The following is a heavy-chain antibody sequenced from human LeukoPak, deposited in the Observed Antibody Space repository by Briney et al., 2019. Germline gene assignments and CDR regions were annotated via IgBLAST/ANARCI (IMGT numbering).Heavy chain of an antibody. CDR3: ATKLPAAGRGFDY. Sequence: GGSLRLSCAASGFTFSNYWMSWVRQAPGKGLEWVANIKQDGSEKYYVDSVKGRFTVSRDSAKNSLFLQMNGLRAEDTAVYYCATKLPAAGRGFDYWGQGTLVTVSS. CDR1: GFTFSNYW. D-gene: IGHD6-13*01. CDR2: IKQDGSEK. V-gene: IGHV3-7*03. J-gene: IGHJ4*02.